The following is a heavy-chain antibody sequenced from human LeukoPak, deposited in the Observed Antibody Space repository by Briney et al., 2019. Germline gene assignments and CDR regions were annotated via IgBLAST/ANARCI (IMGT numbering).Heavy chain of an antibody. D-gene: IGHD2-2*01. CDR3: TTEPPMDFFVVLPA. Sequence: RSLRLSCTASGFTFGDYAMSWVRQAPGKGLEWVGFIRSKAYGGTTEYAASVKGRFTISRDDSKSIAYLQMNSLKTEDTAVYYCTTEPPMDFFVVLPAWGQGTLVTVSS. V-gene: IGHV3-49*04. CDR1: GFTFGDYA. J-gene: IGHJ5*02. CDR2: IRSKAYGGTT.